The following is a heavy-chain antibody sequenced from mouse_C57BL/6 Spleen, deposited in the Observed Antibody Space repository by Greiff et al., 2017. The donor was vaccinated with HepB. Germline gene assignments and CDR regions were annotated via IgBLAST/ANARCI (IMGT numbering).Heavy chain of an antibody. Sequence: QVQLQQPGAELVKPGASVKMSCKASGYTFTSYWITWVKQRPGQGLEWIGDIYPGSGSTNYNEKFKSKATLTVDTSSSTAYMQLGSLTSEDSAVYYCAKGGLRYWYFDVWGTGTTVTVSS. V-gene: IGHV1-55*01. CDR2: IYPGSGST. CDR1: GYTFTSYW. D-gene: IGHD1-1*01. CDR3: AKGGLRYWYFDV. J-gene: IGHJ1*03.